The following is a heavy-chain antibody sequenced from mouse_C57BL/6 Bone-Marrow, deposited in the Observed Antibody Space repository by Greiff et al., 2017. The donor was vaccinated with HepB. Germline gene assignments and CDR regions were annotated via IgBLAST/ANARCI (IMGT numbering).Heavy chain of an antibody. CDR3: AGRSDAMDY. J-gene: IGHJ4*01. D-gene: IGHD1-1*02. V-gene: IGHV1-18*01. CDR2: INPNNGGT. Sequence: VQLKESGPELVKPGASVKIPCKASGYTFTDYNMDWVKQSHGKSLEWIGDINPNNGGTIYNQKFKGKATLTVDKSSSTAYMELRSLTSEDTTVYYCAGRSDAMDYWGQVTSVTVSS. CDR1: GYTFTDYN.